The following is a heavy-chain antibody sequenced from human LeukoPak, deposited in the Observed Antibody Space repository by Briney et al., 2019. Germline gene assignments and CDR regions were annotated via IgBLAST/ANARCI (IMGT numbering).Heavy chain of an antibody. CDR1: GYTFTSYG. J-gene: IGHJ6*02. CDR3: ARDRGNDWMYYYYGMDV. D-gene: IGHD1-1*01. V-gene: IGHV1-18*01. CDR2: ISAYNGNT. Sequence: GASVTVSCKASGYTFTSYGISWVRQAPGQGLEWMGWISAYNGNTNHAQKLQGRVTMTTDTSTSTAYMELRSLRSDDTAVYYCARDRGNDWMYYYYGMDVWGRGTTVTVSS.